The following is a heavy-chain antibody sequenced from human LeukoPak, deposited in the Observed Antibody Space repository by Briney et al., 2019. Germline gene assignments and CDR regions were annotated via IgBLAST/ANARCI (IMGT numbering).Heavy chain of an antibody. CDR1: GYTFTGYH. V-gene: IGHV1-2*02. CDR3: AKAALVVPAASDHYYYYYFIDV. J-gene: IGHJ6*03. CDR2: INPNSGGT. Sequence: ASVKVSCKASGYTFTGYHMHWVRQAPGQGLEWMGWINPNSGGTNYAQKFQGRVTMTRDTSISTAYMELSRLRSDDTDVYYCAKAALVVPAASDHYYYYYFIDVWGKGTTVTVSS. D-gene: IGHD2-2*01.